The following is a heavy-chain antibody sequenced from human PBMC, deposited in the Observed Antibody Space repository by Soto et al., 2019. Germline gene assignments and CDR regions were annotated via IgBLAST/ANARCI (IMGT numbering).Heavy chain of an antibody. CDR3: ARGRGYGYGIDY. V-gene: IGHV4-30-4*01. Sequence: SETLSLTCTVSGVSVSSGDHYWSWLRQPPGKGLESIVYIQYGASTFYNPSLTSRTSISVDTSKNQFSLMLTSVTAADTAVYYGARGRGYGYGIDYWGQGTLVGVSS. D-gene: IGHD5-18*01. CDR1: GVSVSSGDHY. CDR2: IQYGAST. J-gene: IGHJ4*02.